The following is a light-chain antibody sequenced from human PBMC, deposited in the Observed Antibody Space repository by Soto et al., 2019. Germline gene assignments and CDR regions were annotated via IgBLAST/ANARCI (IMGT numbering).Light chain of an antibody. CDR1: QSIDRY. Sequence: DIQMTQSPSTLSASVGDRVSITCRASQSIDRYVARYQQKPGKAPNLLIYDASSLEREVPSRFNGSGAGTEFTLTISSMQPDDFATYYCQHFKNSTWTFGQGTKVEIK. J-gene: IGKJ1*01. CDR2: DAS. CDR3: QHFKNSTWT. V-gene: IGKV1-5*01.